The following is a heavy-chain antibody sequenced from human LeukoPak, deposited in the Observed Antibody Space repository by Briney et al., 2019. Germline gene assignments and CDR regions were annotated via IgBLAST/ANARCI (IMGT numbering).Heavy chain of an antibody. CDR2: ISYSGST. Sequence: PSETLSLTCTVSGVSISTYSWSWIRQPPGKGLEWIGYISYSGSTSYNPSLKSRVTISVDTSKNQFSLKLSSVTAADTAVYYCARDAVIFGVVIGAFDIWGQGTMVTVSS. CDR1: GVSISTYS. D-gene: IGHD3-3*01. CDR3: ARDAVIFGVVIGAFDI. J-gene: IGHJ3*02. V-gene: IGHV4-59*12.